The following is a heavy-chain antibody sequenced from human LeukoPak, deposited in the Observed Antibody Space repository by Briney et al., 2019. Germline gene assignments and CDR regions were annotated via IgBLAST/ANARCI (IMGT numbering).Heavy chain of an antibody. D-gene: IGHD3-3*01. J-gene: IGHJ4*02. CDR3: ARGTQYYDFWSGYYTGPYDY. Sequence: GGSLRLSCAASGFTFSSYELNWVRHAPGKGLERVSYISSSGSTIYYADSVKGRFTISRDNAKNSLYLQMNSLRAEDTAMYYCARGTQYYDFWSGYYTGPYDYWGQGTLVTVSS. CDR2: ISSSGSTI. CDR1: GFTFSSYE. V-gene: IGHV3-48*03.